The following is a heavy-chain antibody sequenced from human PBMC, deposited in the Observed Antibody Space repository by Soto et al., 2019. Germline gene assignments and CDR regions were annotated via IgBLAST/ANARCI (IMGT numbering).Heavy chain of an antibody. CDR2: ISFDGSNK. CDR3: AREMIPMIMGGMYAMDV. CDR1: KFTFRTYV. J-gene: IGHJ6*02. V-gene: IGHV3-30*14. Sequence: QVQLVESGGGVVQPERSQRLSCAASKFTFRTYVMHWVRQAPGKGLEWVALISFDGSNKYYADSVKGRFTISIDNSKTTRYLQMNSLRPEDTAVYYCAREMIPMIMGGMYAMDVWGQGTTVTVSS. D-gene: IGHD3-22*01.